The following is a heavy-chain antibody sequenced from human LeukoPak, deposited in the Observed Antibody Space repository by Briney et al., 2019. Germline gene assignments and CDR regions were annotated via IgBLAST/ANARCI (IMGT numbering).Heavy chain of an antibody. J-gene: IGHJ3*02. Sequence: GGSLRLSCFASGFSFSIYWMHWVRQAPGKGLVWVSRINSDGSSTTYADSVKGRFTISRDNSKNTLFLQMNSLRAEDTAVYYCASLFLCYGCSSSSDSFNIWGQGTMVTVSS. CDR1: GFSFSIYW. CDR2: INSDGSST. CDR3: ASLFLCYGCSSSSDSFNI. V-gene: IGHV3-74*01. D-gene: IGHD6-6*01.